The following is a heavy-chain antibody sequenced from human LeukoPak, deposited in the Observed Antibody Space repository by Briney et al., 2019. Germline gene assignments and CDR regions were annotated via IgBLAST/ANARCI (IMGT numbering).Heavy chain of an antibody. V-gene: IGHV3-30*04. CDR3: ARGVDY. J-gene: IGHJ4*02. D-gene: IGHD6-13*01. CDR1: GFTFINYA. Sequence: GGSLRLSCAGSGFTFINYAMHWVRQAPGKGLEWVAVISYDGRNKYYADSVKGRFTISRDNAKNSLYLQMNSLRAEDTAVYYCARGVDYWGQGTLVTVSS. CDR2: ISYDGRNK.